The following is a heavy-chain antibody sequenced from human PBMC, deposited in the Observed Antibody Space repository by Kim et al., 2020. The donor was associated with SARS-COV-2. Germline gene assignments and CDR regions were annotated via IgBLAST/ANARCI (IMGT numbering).Heavy chain of an antibody. CDR2: IYYSGST. CDR1: GGSISSGGYY. Sequence: SETLSLTCTVSGGSISSGGYYWSWIRQHPGKGLEWIGYIYYSGSTYYNPSLKSRVTISVDTSKNQFSLKLSSVTAADTAVYYCARDQQDRIGGVRGSWFDPWGQGTLVTVSS. J-gene: IGHJ5*02. CDR3: ARDQQDRIGGVRGSWFDP. V-gene: IGHV4-31*03. D-gene: IGHD3-16*01.